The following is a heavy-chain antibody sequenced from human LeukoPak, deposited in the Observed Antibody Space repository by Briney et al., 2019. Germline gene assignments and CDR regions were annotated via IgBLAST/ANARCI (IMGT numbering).Heavy chain of an antibody. CDR3: ARVIVVVDSDYFDY. V-gene: IGHV1-2*02. CDR2: INPNSGGT. Sequence: ASVKVSCKASGYTFTGYYMHWVRQAPGQGLEWMGWINPNSGGTNYAQKFQGRVTMTRDTSISTAYMELSRLRSDDTAVYYCARVIVVVDSDYFDYWGQGTLVTVSS. CDR1: GYTFTGYY. J-gene: IGHJ4*02. D-gene: IGHD3-22*01.